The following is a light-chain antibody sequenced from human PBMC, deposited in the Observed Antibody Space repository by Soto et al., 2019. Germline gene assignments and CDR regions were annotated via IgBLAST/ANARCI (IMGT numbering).Light chain of an antibody. CDR3: QQRSDWPST. CDR1: QSVGSY. CDR2: DAS. Sequence: EIVLTQSPATLSLSPGDRATPSCRASQSVGSYLGWYQQRPGQAPRLLIYDASNRATGIPARFSGSGSGTDFTLTISSLEPEDFAVYYCQQRSDWPSTFGGGTKVDIK. V-gene: IGKV3-11*01. J-gene: IGKJ4*01.